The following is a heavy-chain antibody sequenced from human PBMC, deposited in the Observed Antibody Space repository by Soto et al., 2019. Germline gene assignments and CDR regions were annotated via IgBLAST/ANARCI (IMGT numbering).Heavy chain of an antibody. Sequence: GESLKISCAASGFTVKTNYMTWVRQAPGKGLEWVSVIDSGGTPYYADSVRGRFTISRDNAKNTLYLQMNSLRAEDTAVYYCARDSIAVAGILIYYYYGMDVWGQGTTVTVSS. J-gene: IGHJ6*02. CDR2: IDSGGTP. CDR3: ARDSIAVAGILIYYYYGMDV. D-gene: IGHD6-19*01. V-gene: IGHV3-53*05. CDR1: GFTVKTNY.